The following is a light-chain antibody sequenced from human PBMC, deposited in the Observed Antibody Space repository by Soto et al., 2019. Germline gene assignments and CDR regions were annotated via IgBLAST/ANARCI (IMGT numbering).Light chain of an antibody. V-gene: IGKV3-20*01. Sequence: EIVLTQSPGTLSLSPGERATLSCRASQSVSSSYLAWYQQKPGQAPRLLIYGASSRATGIPDRFSGSGSGTDFTLTISRXXPXXXXVYXXQXXXSSPLPXXGGTKVEIK. J-gene: IGKJ4*01. CDR3: QXXXSSPLP. CDR1: QSVSSSY. CDR2: GAS.